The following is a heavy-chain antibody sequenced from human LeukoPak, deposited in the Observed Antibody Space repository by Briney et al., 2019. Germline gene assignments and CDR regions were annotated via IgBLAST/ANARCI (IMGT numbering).Heavy chain of an antibody. CDR3: AGYCSSTSCNYMDV. D-gene: IGHD2-2*01. V-gene: IGHV4-4*07. Sequence: SETLSLTCTVSGGSISSYYWSWIRQPAGKGLEWIGRIYTSGSTNYNPSLKSRVTMSVDTSKNQFSLKLSSVTAADTAVYYCAGYCSSTSCNYMDVWGKGTTVTVSS. CDR2: IYTSGST. J-gene: IGHJ6*03. CDR1: GGSISSYY.